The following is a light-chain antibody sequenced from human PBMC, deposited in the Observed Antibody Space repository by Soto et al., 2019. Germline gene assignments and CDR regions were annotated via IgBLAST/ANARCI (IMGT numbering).Light chain of an antibody. CDR3: SSYAGTNKV. V-gene: IGLV2-8*01. Sequence: QSVLTQPPSASGSPGQSVTISCTGTSGDVGGHNFVSWYQFHPGKAPKLIIYEVSKRPSGVPNRFSGSKSDNTASLTVSGLQAEDEADYFCSSYAGTNKVFGGGTK. CDR1: SGDVGGHNF. J-gene: IGLJ3*02. CDR2: EVS.